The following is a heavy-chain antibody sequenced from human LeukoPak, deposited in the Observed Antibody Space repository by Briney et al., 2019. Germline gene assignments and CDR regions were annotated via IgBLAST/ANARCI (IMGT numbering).Heavy chain of an antibody. CDR1: GYTLTELS. CDR2: FDPEDGET. CDR3: ATDRVVVVPAATAAGVTHMDV. V-gene: IGHV1-24*01. D-gene: IGHD2-2*01. Sequence: ASVKVSCKVSGYTLTELSMHWVRQAPGKGLEWMGGFDPEDGETIYAQKFQGRVTMTEDTSTDTAYMELSSLRSEDTAVYYCATDRVVVVPAATAAGVTHMDVWGKGTTVTVSS. J-gene: IGHJ6*03.